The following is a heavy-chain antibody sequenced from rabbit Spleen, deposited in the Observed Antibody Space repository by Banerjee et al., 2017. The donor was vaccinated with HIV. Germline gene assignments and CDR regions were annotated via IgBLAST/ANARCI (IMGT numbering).Heavy chain of an antibody. CDR1: GFSFSSTYY. CDR3: AREAGGSYFPL. Sequence: QSLEESGGDLVKPGASLTLTCKASGFSFSSTYYICWVRQAPGKGLEWIGCIYIGNGYTYYANWARGRFNSSKTSSTTVTLQMSSLTAADTSSYFCAREAGGSYFPLWGPGTLVTVS. CDR2: IYIGNGYT. D-gene: IGHD1-1*01. J-gene: IGHJ4*01. V-gene: IGHV1S40*01.